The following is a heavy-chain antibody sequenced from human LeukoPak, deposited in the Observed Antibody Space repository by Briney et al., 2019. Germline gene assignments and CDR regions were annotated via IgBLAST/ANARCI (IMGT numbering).Heavy chain of an antibody. V-gene: IGHV1-46*01. Sequence: ASVKVSCKASGYTFTSYYMHWVRQAPGQGLEWLGLINPSGSSTLYAQKFQGRVTMTRDMSTTTDYMELSSLRSEDTAVYYCARDNSVGDVAWWFDPWGQGTLVTVSS. CDR2: INPSGSST. CDR3: ARDNSVGDVAWWFDP. J-gene: IGHJ5*02. CDR1: GYTFTSYY. D-gene: IGHD1-26*01.